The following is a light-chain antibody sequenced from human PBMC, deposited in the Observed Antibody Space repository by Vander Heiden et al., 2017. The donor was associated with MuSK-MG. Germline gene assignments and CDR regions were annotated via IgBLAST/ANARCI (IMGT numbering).Light chain of an antibody. CDR2: AAS. CDR3: QQTVSTPRT. J-gene: IGKJ1*01. V-gene: IGKV1-39*01. CDR1: QRVSTY. Sequence: DIQMTQSPSSLYASVGDRVTITCRASQRVSTYLNWYQQKPGKAPKLLIYAASSLQSGVPSRFSGSGSWTDFTLTISGLQFEDSATYYCQQTVSTPRTFGQGTKVEIK.